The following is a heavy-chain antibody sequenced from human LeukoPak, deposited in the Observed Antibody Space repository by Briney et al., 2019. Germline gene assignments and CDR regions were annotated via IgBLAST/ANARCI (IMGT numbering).Heavy chain of an antibody. J-gene: IGHJ4*02. V-gene: IGHV4-59*01. D-gene: IGHD6-25*01. CDR1: CGSISPYY. Sequence: SETLSLTCSVSCGSISPYYWSWIRQPPGKGLEWIGYIFCSGITTYSPSLKSRVTISLDSSKNQFFLRLTSVTAADTAMYYCARAETLAAIYFDFWGQGSLVTVSS. CDR2: IFCSGIT. CDR3: ARAETLAAIYFDF.